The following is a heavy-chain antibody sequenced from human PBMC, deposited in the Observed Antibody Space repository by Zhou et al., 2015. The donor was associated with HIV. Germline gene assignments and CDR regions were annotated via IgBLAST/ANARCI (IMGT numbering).Heavy chain of an antibody. D-gene: IGHD4-23*01. J-gene: IGHJ2*01. CDR3: ARDLYGGTAGIPEGLRYFDL. CDR1: GYALTTYH. CDR2: IIPIFGTA. Sequence: HVQVEQSGAEVKTPGASVKLSCEASGYALTTYHMHWVRQAPGQGLEWMGGIIPIFGTANYAQKFQGRVTITADESTSTAYMELSSLRSEDTAVYYCARDLYGGTAGIPEGLRYFDLWGRGTWSLSPQ. V-gene: IGHV1-69*01.